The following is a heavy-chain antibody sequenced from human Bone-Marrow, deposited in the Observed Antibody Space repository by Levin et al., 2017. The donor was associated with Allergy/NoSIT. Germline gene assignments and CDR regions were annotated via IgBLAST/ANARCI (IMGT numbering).Heavy chain of an antibody. Sequence: LSLTCAVSGVTRNNYTLTWVRQPPGKGLEWVSSINSNSAYIHYGDSVKGRFPISRDNSKKLLFLQMNSLRDEDTATYYCASRLTASGGLDVWGHGTTVTVSS. D-gene: IGHD5-18*01. CDR2: INSNSAYI. J-gene: IGHJ6*02. CDR1: GVTRNNYT. CDR3: ASRLTASGGLDV. V-gene: IGHV3-21*04.